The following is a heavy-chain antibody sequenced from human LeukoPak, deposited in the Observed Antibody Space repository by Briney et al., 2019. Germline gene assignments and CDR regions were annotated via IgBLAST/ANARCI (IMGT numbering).Heavy chain of an antibody. Sequence: ASVKVSCKASGYTFTSYYMHWVRQAPGQGLEWMGIINPSGGSTSYAQKFQGRVTMTRNTSISTAYMELSSLRSEDTAVYYCARAGGSSGYYYTPTIDYWGQGTLVTVSS. CDR1: GYTFTSYY. J-gene: IGHJ4*02. CDR2: INPSGGST. CDR3: ARAGGSSGYYYTPTIDY. D-gene: IGHD3-22*01. V-gene: IGHV1-46*01.